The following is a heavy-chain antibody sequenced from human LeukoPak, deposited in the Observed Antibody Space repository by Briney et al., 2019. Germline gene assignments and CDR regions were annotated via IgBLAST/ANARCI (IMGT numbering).Heavy chain of an antibody. CDR2: ISSSGSA. D-gene: IGHD1-1*01. CDR3: ATAPTRTPYYYMDV. CDR1: GGSISSYY. J-gene: IGHJ6*03. V-gene: IGHV4-4*07. Sequence: SETLSLTCTVSGGSISSYYWNWIRQPAGKGLEWIGRISSSGSANYNPSLKSRVTLSVDTSRNQLSLILNSVTAADTAVLYCATAPTRTPYYYMDVWGKGTTVLVSS.